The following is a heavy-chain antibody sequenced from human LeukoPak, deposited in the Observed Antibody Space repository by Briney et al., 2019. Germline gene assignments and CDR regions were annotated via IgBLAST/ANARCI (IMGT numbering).Heavy chain of an antibody. J-gene: IGHJ4*02. CDR2: ISSSGSTI. CDR3: ARDFGQWELNGGYYFDY. CDR1: GFTFSSYE. V-gene: IGHV3-48*03. D-gene: IGHD1-26*01. Sequence: GGSLRLSCAASGFTFSSYEMNWVRQAPGKGLEWVSYISSSGSTIYYADSVKGRFTISRDNAKNSLYLQMNSLRAEDTAVYYCARDFGQWELNGGYYFDYWGQGTLVTVSS.